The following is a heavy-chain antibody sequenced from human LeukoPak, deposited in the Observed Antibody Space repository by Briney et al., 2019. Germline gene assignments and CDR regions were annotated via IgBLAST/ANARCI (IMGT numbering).Heavy chain of an antibody. CDR3: AKQISVFWGGTRGPHVFDI. Sequence: GESLKISCKGSGYSFTSYWIGWVHQMPGKGLEWMGIIYPGDSDTRYSPSFQGQVTISADKSISTAYLQWGSLKASDTAMYYCAKQISVFWGGTRGPHVFDIGAQGKRATVSS. V-gene: IGHV5-51*07. CDR1: GYSFTSYW. D-gene: IGHD3-3*01. J-gene: IGHJ3*02. CDR2: IYPGDSDT.